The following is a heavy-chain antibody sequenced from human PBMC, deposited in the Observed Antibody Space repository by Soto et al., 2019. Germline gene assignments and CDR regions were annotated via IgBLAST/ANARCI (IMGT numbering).Heavy chain of an antibody. J-gene: IGHJ6*02. D-gene: IGHD2-2*01. CDR2: ISGSGGST. CDR1: GFTFSSYA. V-gene: IGHV3-23*01. Sequence: EVQLLESGGGLVQPGGSLRLSCAASGFTFSSYAMSWVHQAPGKGLEWVSAISGSGGSTYYADSVKGRFTISRDNSKNTLYLQMNSLRAEDTAVYYCANLCSSTSCPYYYYYYGMDVWGQGTTVTVSS. CDR3: ANLCSSTSCPYYYYYYGMDV.